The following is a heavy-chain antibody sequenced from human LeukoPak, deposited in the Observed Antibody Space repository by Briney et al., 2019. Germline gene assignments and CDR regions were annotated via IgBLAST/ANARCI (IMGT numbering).Heavy chain of an antibody. J-gene: IGHJ4*02. CDR1: GFTFSNYW. CDR2: INSDGSGT. CDR3: VGSGPSRVFDY. Sequence: GGSLRLSCAASGFTFSNYWMYWVRQAPGKGLVWVSRINSDGSGTSYADSVKGRLTISRDNAKNTLYLQMNSLRAEDTAVYYCVGSGPSRVFDYWGQGTLVTVSS. V-gene: IGHV3-74*01. D-gene: IGHD3-10*01.